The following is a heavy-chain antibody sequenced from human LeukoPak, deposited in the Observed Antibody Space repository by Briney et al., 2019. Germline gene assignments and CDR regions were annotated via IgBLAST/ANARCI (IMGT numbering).Heavy chain of an antibody. CDR2: IKQDGSEK. CDR1: GFTFSSYW. J-gene: IGHJ6*02. D-gene: IGHD6-19*01. Sequence: PGGSLRLSCAASGFTFSSYWMSSVRQALEKGLEWVANIKQDGSEKYSVDSVKGRFTISRDNAKNSLYLQMNSLRAEDAAVFYCARVYGSGWHNPLDVWGQGTTVTVSS. V-gene: IGHV3-7*04. CDR3: ARVYGSGWHNPLDV.